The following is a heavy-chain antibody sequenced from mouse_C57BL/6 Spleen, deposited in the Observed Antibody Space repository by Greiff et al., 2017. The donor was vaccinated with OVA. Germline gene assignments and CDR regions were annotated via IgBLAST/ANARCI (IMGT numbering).Heavy chain of an antibody. Sequence: ESGPGLVKPSQSLSLTCSVTGYSITSGYYWNWIRQFPGNKLEWMGYISYDGSNNYNPSLKNRISITRDTSKNQFFLKLNSVTTEDTATYYCARDEGGRYFDYWGQGTTLTVSS. CDR2: ISYDGSN. CDR3: ARDEGGRYFDY. V-gene: IGHV3-6*01. CDR1: GYSITSGYY. J-gene: IGHJ2*01.